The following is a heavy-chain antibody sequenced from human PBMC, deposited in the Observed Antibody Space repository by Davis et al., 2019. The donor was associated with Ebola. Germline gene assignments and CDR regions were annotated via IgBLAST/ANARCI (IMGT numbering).Heavy chain of an antibody. Sequence: GGSLRLSCAASGFTFSSYGMHWVRQAPGKGLEWVAVISYDGSNKYYADSVKGRFTISRDNSKNTLYLQMNSLRAEDTAVYYCAKDFASYSSSSTDDYWGQGTLVTVSS. CDR2: ISYDGSNK. D-gene: IGHD6-6*01. V-gene: IGHV3-30*18. CDR3: AKDFASYSSSSTDDY. CDR1: GFTFSSYG. J-gene: IGHJ4*02.